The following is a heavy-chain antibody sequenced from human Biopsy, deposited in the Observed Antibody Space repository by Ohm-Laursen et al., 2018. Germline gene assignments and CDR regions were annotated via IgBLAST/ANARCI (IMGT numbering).Heavy chain of an antibody. CDR2: INPSGSDA. CDR1: GYTFTNYY. D-gene: IGHD3-10*01. J-gene: IGHJ4*02. Sequence: ASVKVSCKASGYTFTNYYMHWVRQAPGQGLEWMGIINPSGSDATYAQKFQGRVTMTRDTSTSTAYMDLSSLRSEDTAVYYCAADSGSGSHFRFDNWGQGALVSVSS. V-gene: IGHV1-46*01. CDR3: AADSGSGSHFRFDN.